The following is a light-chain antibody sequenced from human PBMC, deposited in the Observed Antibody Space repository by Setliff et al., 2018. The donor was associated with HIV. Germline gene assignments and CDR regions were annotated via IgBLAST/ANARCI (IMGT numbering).Light chain of an antibody. Sequence: QSALAQTASVSGSPGQSITISCTGTSSDIGGYNAVSWYQQHPGEAPKLVIYDVTNRPSGVSNRFSGSKSGNTATLTIPGLQAEDEADYYCSSYTTTSTLRFGGGTK. V-gene: IGLV2-14*03. CDR3: SSYTTTSTLR. CDR2: DVT. J-gene: IGLJ2*01. CDR1: SSDIGGYNA.